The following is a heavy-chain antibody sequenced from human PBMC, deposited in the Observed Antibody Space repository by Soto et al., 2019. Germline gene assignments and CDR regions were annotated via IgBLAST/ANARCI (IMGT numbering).Heavy chain of an antibody. D-gene: IGHD4-17*01. CDR3: ARQPYFYGDFDY. V-gene: IGHV4-59*08. CDR2: IYYSGST. Sequence: QVQLQESGPGLVKPSETLSLTCTVSGGSISSYYWSWIRQPPGKGLEWIGYIYYSGSTNYNPSLKSRVTISVDTSKNQFSLKLSSVTAADTAVYYCARQPYFYGDFDYWGQGTLVTVSS. CDR1: GGSISSYY. J-gene: IGHJ4*02.